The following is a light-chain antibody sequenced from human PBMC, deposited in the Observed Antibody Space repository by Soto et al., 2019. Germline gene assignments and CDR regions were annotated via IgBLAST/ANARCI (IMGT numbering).Light chain of an antibody. CDR3: QQYGSSPPMYT. CDR1: HAVSSSY. J-gene: IGKJ2*01. V-gene: IGKV3-20*01. Sequence: EIVLTQSPGTLSLSPGERATLSCRASHAVSSSYLAWYQQKPGQAPWLLIYGASSRATGIPDRFSGSGSGTDFTLTISRLEPEDFAVYYCQQYGSSPPMYTFGQGTKLEIK. CDR2: GAS.